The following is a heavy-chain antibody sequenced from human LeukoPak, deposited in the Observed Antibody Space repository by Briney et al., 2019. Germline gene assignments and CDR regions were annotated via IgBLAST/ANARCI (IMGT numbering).Heavy chain of an antibody. J-gene: IGHJ4*02. CDR3: ARGLYSGTYYSPIDY. D-gene: IGHD3-10*01. Sequence: GGSLRLSCAASGFTFSSYWMSWVRQAPGKGLEWVANIKQDGSEKYYVDSVKGRFTISRDNSKNTLYLQMNSLRAEDTAVYYCARGLYSGTYYSPIDYWGQGTLVTVSS. V-gene: IGHV3-7*01. CDR2: IKQDGSEK. CDR1: GFTFSSYW.